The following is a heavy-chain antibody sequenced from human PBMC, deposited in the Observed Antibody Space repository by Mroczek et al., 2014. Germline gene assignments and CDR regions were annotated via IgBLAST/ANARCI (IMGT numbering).Heavy chain of an antibody. D-gene: IGHD6-19*01. Sequence: VQLLESGAEVKKPGASVKVSCKASGYTFTSYDINWVRQATGQGLEWMGWMNPNSGNTGYAQKFQGRVTMTRNTSISTAYMELSSLRSEDTAVYYCARVYSSGWYWEDPKEYFQHWGQGHPWSP. CDR2: MNPNSGNT. J-gene: IGHJ1*01. CDR3: ARVYSSGWYWEDPKEYFQH. V-gene: IGHV1-8*01. CDR1: GYTFTSYD.